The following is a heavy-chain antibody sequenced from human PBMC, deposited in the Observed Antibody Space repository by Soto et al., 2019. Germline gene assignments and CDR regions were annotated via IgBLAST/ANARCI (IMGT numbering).Heavy chain of an antibody. V-gene: IGHV3-23*01. Sequence: PGGSLRLSCVVSGFTFSSSAISLVLQAPGKGLESVSTISGSGVAKFYADSVKGRFTISRDNSNNTVSLQMNSLRAEDAAVYYCAKDRSPGATTWNVYWGQGTLVTVSS. CDR3: AKDRSPGATTWNVY. D-gene: IGHD1-1*01. CDR1: GFTFSSSA. CDR2: ISGSGVAK. J-gene: IGHJ1*01.